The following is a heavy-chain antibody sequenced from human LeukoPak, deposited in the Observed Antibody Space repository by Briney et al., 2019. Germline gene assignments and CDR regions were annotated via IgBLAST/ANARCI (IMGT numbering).Heavy chain of an antibody. V-gene: IGHV4-39*01. CDR3: ARGRGTMVRASVDY. D-gene: IGHD3-10*01. J-gene: IGHJ4*02. CDR2: IYYSGAT. CDR1: GGSVSTSTYY. Sequence: SETLSLTCTVSGGSVSTSTYYWGWVRQPPGKGLEWIATIYYSGATYYNPSLKSRVTISVDTSKNQFSLRLRSVTAADTAVYYCARGRGTMVRASVDYWGQGTLVTVSS.